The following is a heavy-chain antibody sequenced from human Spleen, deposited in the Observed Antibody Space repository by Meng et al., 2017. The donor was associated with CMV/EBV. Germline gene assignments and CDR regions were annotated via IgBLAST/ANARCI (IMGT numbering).Heavy chain of an antibody. V-gene: IGHV1-69-2*01. D-gene: IGHD6-19*01. CDR2: IDPEGGET. J-gene: IGHJ4*02. CDR3: ATDPKRAVAGTNCFDH. Sequence: SSYTISDYYMHWLQQAPGKGLEWMGLIDPEGGETVYAEQFQGRVTLTADTSTDAAYMELCSLRSEDAAVYYCATDPKRAVAGTNCFDHWGQGTLVTVSS. CDR1: SYTISDYY.